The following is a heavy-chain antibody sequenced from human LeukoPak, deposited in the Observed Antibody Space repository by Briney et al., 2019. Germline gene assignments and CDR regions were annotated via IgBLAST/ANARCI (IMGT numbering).Heavy chain of an antibody. V-gene: IGHV4-34*01. J-gene: IGHJ4*02. CDR2: INHSGST. D-gene: IGHD2-15*01. Sequence: SETLSLTCAVYGGSFSGYYWSWIRQPPGKGLEWIGEINHSGSTNYNPSLKSRVTISVDTSKNQFSLKLSSVTAADTAVYYCARESGLNIVVVVAAFFDYWGQGTLVTVSS. CDR1: GGSFSGYY. CDR3: ARESGLNIVVVVAAFFDY.